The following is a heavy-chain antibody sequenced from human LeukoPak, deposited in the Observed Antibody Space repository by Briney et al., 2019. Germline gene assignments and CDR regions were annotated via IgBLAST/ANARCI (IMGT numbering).Heavy chain of an antibody. D-gene: IGHD3-22*01. V-gene: IGHV3-30*03. CDR3: ARGGITVIPSAMVNWFDP. J-gene: IGHJ5*02. Sequence: HSGGSLRLSCAASGFTFSSYGMHWVRQAPGKGLEWVAVISYDGSNKYYADSVKGRFTISRDNSKNTLYLQMNSLRAEDTAVYYCARGGITVIPSAMVNWFDPWGQGTLVTVSS. CDR2: ISYDGSNK. CDR1: GFTFSSYG.